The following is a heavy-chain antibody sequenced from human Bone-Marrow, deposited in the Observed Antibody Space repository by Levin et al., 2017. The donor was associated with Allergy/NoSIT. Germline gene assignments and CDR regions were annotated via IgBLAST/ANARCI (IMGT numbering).Heavy chain of an antibody. V-gene: IGHV3-11*01. CDR3: ARGYISPNSYGMDF. Sequence: PGGSLRLSCAASGFTFSDYYMTWIRQAPGKGLEWLSYISSGGTTIYYADSVKGRFTISRDNARKALYLQMNSLRVEDTALDHCARGYISPNSYGMDFWGQGTTVTVSS. CDR1: GFTFSDYY. D-gene: IGHD5-18*01. CDR2: ISSGGTTI. J-gene: IGHJ6*02.